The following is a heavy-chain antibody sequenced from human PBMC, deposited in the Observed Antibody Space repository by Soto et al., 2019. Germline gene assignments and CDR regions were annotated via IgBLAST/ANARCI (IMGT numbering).Heavy chain of an antibody. CDR1: GFTVSAHY. CDR2: ISGSGSFT. CDR3: ARSSGWRQVVGYKYGLDV. Sequence: QEYLVESGGGLVKPGGSLRLSCALSGFTVSAHYLTWIRQAPGRGLEWIAYISGSGSFTNYADSVRGRFIISRDIAQNSMYLQINSLRAEDTAVYYCARSSGWRQVVGYKYGLDVWGQGTAVTVSS. D-gene: IGHD5-18*01. J-gene: IGHJ6*02. V-gene: IGHV3-11*06.